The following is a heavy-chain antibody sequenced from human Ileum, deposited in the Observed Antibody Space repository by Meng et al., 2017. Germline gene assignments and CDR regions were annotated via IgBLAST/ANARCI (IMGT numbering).Heavy chain of an antibody. J-gene: IGHJ4*02. CDR3: AREWSGSYRHFDY. CDR2: IHHSGST. Sequence: QVRLQESGPGLLKPLGTLALNCAVSGGSIRTSAWWSWVRQPPGKGLEWIGEIHHSGSTNYNPSLKSRVTISVDKSKNQFSLKLNSVTAADTAVYYCAREWSGSYRHFDYWGQGTLVTVSS. D-gene: IGHD1-26*01. CDR1: GGSIRTSAW. V-gene: IGHV4-4*02.